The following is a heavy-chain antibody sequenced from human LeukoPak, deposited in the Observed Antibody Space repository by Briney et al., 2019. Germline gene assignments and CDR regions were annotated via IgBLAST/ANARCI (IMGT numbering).Heavy chain of an antibody. D-gene: IGHD2-2*01. V-gene: IGHV1-18*01. Sequence: ASVKVSCKASGYTFTSYGISWVRQAPGQGLEWMGWISTYNNNTIYAQKVQGRVTMTTDTSTSTAYMELRSLRSDDTAVYYCARDGGSTSWYYYGMDVWGQGTTVTVS. J-gene: IGHJ6*02. CDR1: GYTFTSYG. CDR2: ISTYNNNT. CDR3: ARDGGSTSWYYYGMDV.